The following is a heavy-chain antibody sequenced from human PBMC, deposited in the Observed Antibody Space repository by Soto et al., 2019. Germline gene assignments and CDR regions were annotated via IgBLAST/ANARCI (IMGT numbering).Heavy chain of an antibody. D-gene: IGHD1-1*01. CDR2: ISAYNGNT. Sequence: ASVKVSCKASGYTFTSYGISWVRQAPGQGLEWMGWISAYNGNTNYAQKLQGRVTMTTDTSTSTAYMELRSLRSDDTAVYYCARDRNNWNDLYYYGMDVWGQGTTVTVSS. CDR1: GYTFTSYG. J-gene: IGHJ6*02. CDR3: ARDRNNWNDLYYYGMDV. V-gene: IGHV1-18*01.